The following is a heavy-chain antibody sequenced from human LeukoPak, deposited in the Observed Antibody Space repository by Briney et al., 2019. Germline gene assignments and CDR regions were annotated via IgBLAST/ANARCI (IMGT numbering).Heavy chain of an antibody. Sequence: SETLSPTCAVSGGSVSSSNWWSWVRQPPGKGLEWIGEIYHSGSTNYNPSLKSRVTISVDKSKNQFSLKLSSVTAADTAVYYCARDIDGSGAFDIWGQGTMVTVSS. J-gene: IGHJ3*02. CDR3: ARDIDGSGAFDI. CDR2: IYHSGST. V-gene: IGHV4-4*02. D-gene: IGHD3-10*01. CDR1: GGSVSSSNW.